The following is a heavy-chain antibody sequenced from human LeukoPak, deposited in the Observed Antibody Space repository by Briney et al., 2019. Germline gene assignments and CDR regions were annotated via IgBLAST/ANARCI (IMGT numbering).Heavy chain of an antibody. CDR1: GFSFNDYA. D-gene: IGHD1-26*01. CDR3: ARERGSGSYYYDY. J-gene: IGHJ4*02. Sequence: PGGSLRLSCAASGFSFNDYAMSWVRQAPGKGLEWVSVISGSGGRTSYADSVKGRFTISRDNSKNTLYLQMNSLRAEDTALYYCARERGSGSYYYDYWGQGTLVTVSS. V-gene: IGHV3-23*01. CDR2: ISGSGGRT.